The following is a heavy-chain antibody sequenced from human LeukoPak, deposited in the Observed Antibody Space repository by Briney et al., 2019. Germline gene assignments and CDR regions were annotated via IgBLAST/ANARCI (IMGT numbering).Heavy chain of an antibody. V-gene: IGHV3-48*01. CDR2: NNSRSNII. J-gene: IGHJ5*02. CDR3: ARDSGIAAANDH. Sequence: HPGGSLRLSCVASGFTFSTYNMNWIRQAPGKGLEWVSYNNSRSNIIYYADSVKGRFTISRDNAKNSLYLQMNSLRVEDTALYYCARDSGIAAANDHWGQGTLVTVSS. CDR1: GFTFSTYN. D-gene: IGHD6-13*01.